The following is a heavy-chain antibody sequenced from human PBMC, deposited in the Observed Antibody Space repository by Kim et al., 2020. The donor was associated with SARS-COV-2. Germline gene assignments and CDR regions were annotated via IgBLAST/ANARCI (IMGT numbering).Heavy chain of an antibody. Sequence: ASVKVSCKASGYTFTSYDINWVRQATGQGLEWMGWMNPNSGNTGYAQKFQGRVTMTRNTSISTAYMELSSLRSEDTAVYYCARGRSPRRITIFWRFDPWGQGTLVTVSS. J-gene: IGHJ5*02. CDR1: GYTFTSYD. CDR3: ARGRSPRRITIFWRFDP. V-gene: IGHV1-8*01. CDR2: MNPNSGNT. D-gene: IGHD3-3*01.